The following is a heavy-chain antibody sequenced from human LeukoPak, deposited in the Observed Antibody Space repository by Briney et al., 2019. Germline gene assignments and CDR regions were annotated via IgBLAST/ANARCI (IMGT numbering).Heavy chain of an antibody. CDR1: GYSFTSYW. CDR2: IYPGDSDT. D-gene: IGHD6-19*01. V-gene: IGHV5-51*01. CDR3: AREYSSGWTGGNWFDP. Sequence: TGESLKISCKGSGYSFTSYWIGWVRQMPGKDLEWMGIIYPGDSDTRYSPSFQGQVTISADKSISTAYLQWSSLKASDTAMYYCAREYSSGWTGGNWFDPWGQGTLVTVSS. J-gene: IGHJ5*02.